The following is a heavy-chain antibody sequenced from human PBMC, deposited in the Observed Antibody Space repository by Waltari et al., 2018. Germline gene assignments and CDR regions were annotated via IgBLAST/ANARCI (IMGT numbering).Heavy chain of an antibody. CDR1: GFTFRHHY. D-gene: IGHD1-7*01. Sequence: QVQLVESGGGLVKPGGSLRLSCAASGFTFRHHYMDWISQAPGKWLEWVSYISSSSSDKYYTDSVKGRFTIARDNAKNSLYLQMNSLRAEDTAVYFCGREELRRFGSTDFWGQGTLVTVSS. CDR2: ISSSSSDK. J-gene: IGHJ4*02. V-gene: IGHV3-11*01. CDR3: GREELRRFGSTDF.